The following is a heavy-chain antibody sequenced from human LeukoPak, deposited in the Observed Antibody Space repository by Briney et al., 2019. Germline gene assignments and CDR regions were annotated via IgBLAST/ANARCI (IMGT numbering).Heavy chain of an antibody. D-gene: IGHD1-1*01. J-gene: IGHJ4*02. V-gene: IGHV1-2*02. Sequence: ASVKVSCKASGYTFTGYHMHWVRQAPGQGLEWMAWINPNSGATDYAQKFQGRVTMTRDMSTNTVYMALSRLRSDDTAVYYCARLNGNYFDYWGQGTLVTVSS. CDR1: GYTFTGYH. CDR3: ARLNGNYFDY. CDR2: INPNSGAT.